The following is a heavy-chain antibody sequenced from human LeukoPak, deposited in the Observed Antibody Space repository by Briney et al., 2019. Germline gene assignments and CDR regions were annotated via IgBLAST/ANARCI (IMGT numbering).Heavy chain of an antibody. V-gene: IGHV1-2*02. Sequence: GASVKVSCKASGYSFTGYSMHWERQAPGQGLEWMGWINPNSGGTKFAQKFQGRVTMTRDTSISTAYMEVSRLRSDDTAVYYCATQNNSYFDYWGQGTLVTVSS. CDR3: ATQNNSYFDY. CDR2: INPNSGGT. CDR1: GYSFTGYS. J-gene: IGHJ4*02. D-gene: IGHD1-20*01.